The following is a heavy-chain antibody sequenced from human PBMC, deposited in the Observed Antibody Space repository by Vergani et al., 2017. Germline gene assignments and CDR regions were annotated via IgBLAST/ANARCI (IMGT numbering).Heavy chain of an antibody. J-gene: IGHJ2*01. D-gene: IGHD2-8*01. CDR1: GYSFTNYW. Sequence: EVQLVQSGAEVKEPGESLKISCKGSGYSFTNYWIGWVRQMPGKGLGWMGIIYPGDSETRYSPSFQGQVTISADKSINTAFLQWSSLKASDTAMYYCARLKGMLPNWXFDLWGRGTLVTVSS. CDR2: IYPGDSET. CDR3: ARLKGMLPNWXFDL. V-gene: IGHV5-51*01.